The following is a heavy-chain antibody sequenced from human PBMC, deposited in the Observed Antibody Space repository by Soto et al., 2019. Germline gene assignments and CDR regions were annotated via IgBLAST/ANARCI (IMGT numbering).Heavy chain of an antibody. CDR3: ATVHGDYGPGTRYYYYYMDV. J-gene: IGHJ6*03. CDR2: FDPEDGET. D-gene: IGHD4-17*01. Sequence: AASVKVSCKVSGYTLTELSMHWVRQAPGKGLEWMGGFDPEDGETIYAQKFQGRVTMTEDTSTDTAYMELSSLRSEDTAVYYCATVHGDYGPGTRYYYYYMDVWGKGTTVTVS. CDR1: GYTLTELS. V-gene: IGHV1-24*01.